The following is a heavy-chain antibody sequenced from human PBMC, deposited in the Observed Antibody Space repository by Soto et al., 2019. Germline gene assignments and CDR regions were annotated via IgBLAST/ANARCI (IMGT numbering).Heavy chain of an antibody. V-gene: IGHV3-11*01. J-gene: IGHJ4*02. Sequence: PGGSLRLSCAASGFTFSDYYMSWIRQAPGKGLEWVSYISSSGSTIYYADSVKGRFTISRDNAKNPLYLQMDSLRAEDTAVYYCASTLGRGTMVRGVIIELDYWGQGTLVTVSS. CDR2: ISSSGSTI. CDR1: GFTFSDYY. CDR3: ASTLGRGTMVRGVIIELDY. D-gene: IGHD3-10*01.